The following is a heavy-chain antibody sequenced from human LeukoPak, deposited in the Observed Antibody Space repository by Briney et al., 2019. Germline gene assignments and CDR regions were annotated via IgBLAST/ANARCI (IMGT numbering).Heavy chain of an antibody. D-gene: IGHD3-10*01. CDR3: AKGSYYYGSGSYYNGDY. CDR2: ISGSGDNT. J-gene: IGHJ4*02. V-gene: IGHV3-23*01. CDR1: GFTFSSYA. Sequence: GGSLRLSCAASGFTFSSYAMSWVRQAPGKGLEWVSGISGSGDNTYYADSVKGRFTISRDNSKNTLYLRMNSLRAEDTAVYYCAKGSYYYGSGSYYNGDYWGQGTLVTVSS.